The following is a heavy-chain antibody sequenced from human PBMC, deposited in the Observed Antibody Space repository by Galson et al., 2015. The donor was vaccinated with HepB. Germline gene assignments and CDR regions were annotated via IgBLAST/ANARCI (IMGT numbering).Heavy chain of an antibody. CDR2: ISGSGGST. CDR1: GFTFSSYA. V-gene: IGHV3-23*01. J-gene: IGHJ4*02. D-gene: IGHD3-22*01. CDR3: AKDRVRDTTMIGPVRRVSGDY. Sequence: SLRLSCAASGFTFSSYAMSWVRQAPGKGLEWVSAISGSGGSTYYADSVKGRFTISRDNSKNTLYLQMNSLRAEDTAVYYCAKDRVRDTTMIGPVRRVSGDYWGQGTLVTVSS.